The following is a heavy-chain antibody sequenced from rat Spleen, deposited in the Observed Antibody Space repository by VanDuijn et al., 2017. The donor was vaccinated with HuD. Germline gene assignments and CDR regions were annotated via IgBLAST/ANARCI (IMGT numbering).Heavy chain of an antibody. D-gene: IGHD3-1*01. CDR3: TIHPRY. V-gene: IGHV2-63*01. J-gene: IGHJ2*01. CDR2: MRYNGDT. Sequence: QVQLKESGPGLVQPSQTLSLTCTVSGFSLIRYNVHWVRQPPGKGLEWMGIMRYNGDTSYNSVLKSNLSISRDTAKNQFFLKMSSLQTDDTGTYYCTIHPRYWGQGVMVTVSS. CDR1: GFSLIRYN.